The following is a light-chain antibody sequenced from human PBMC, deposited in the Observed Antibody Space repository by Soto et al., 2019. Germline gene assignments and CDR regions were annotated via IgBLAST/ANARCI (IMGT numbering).Light chain of an antibody. J-gene: IGKJ5*01. CDR1: QSIRSY. CDR3: QQSYSTPST. CDR2: AAS. Sequence: DIQMPQSPSSLSASVGDRVTITCRASQSIRSYLNWYQQKPGKAPKLLIYAASSLQSGVPSRFSGSGSGTDFTLTISSLQPEDFATYYCQQSYSTPSTFGQGTRLEIK. V-gene: IGKV1-39*01.